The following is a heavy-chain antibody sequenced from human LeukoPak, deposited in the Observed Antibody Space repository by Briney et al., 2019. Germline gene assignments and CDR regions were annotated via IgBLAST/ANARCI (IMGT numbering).Heavy chain of an antibody. CDR1: GGSISSYY. J-gene: IGHJ4*02. CDR2: IYYSGST. CDR3: AANEYGSGSYLDY. D-gene: IGHD3-10*01. V-gene: IGHV4-59*08. Sequence: SETLSLTCTVSGGSISSYYWSWIRQPPGKGLEWIGYIYYSGSTNYNPSLKSRVTISVDTSKNQFSLKLSPVTAADTAVYYCAANEYGSGSYLDYWGQGTLVTVSS.